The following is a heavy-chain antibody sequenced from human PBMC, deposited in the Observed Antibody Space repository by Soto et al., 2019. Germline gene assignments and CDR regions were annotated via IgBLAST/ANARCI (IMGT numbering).Heavy chain of an antibody. Sequence: QVQLQQWGAGLLKPSETLSLTCAVYGGSFSGYYWSWIRQPPGKGLEWIGEINHSGSTNYNPSLKSRVTISVDTSKNQFSLKLSSVTAADTAVYYCARRDGYSRIDYWGQGTLVTVSS. CDR3: ARRDGYSRIDY. D-gene: IGHD5-18*01. V-gene: IGHV4-34*01. CDR1: GGSFSGYY. J-gene: IGHJ4*02. CDR2: INHSGST.